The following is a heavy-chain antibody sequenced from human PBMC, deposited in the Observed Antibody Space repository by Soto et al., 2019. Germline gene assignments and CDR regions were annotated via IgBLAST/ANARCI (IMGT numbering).Heavy chain of an antibody. V-gene: IGHV4-59*01. CDR3: ARVYGDYLDY. CDR1: GGSISSYY. CDR2: IYYTGST. D-gene: IGHD4-17*01. Sequence: QVQLQESGPGLVKPSETLSLTCTVSGGSISSYYWSWIRQPPGKGLEWIGYIYYTGSTNYNPSLRSRVTRSVDTTKNQFSLKLSSVTAADTAVYYCARVYGDYLDYWGQGTLVTVSP. J-gene: IGHJ4*02.